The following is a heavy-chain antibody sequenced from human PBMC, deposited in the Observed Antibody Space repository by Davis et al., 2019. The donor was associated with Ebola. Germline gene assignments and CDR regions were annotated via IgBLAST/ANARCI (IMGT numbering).Heavy chain of an antibody. D-gene: IGHD3-10*01. V-gene: IGHV1-46*01. Sequence: ASVKVSCKASGYTFTNYYIHWVRQAPGQGLEWMGIINPSSGSITYAQKFQGRVTMTRDTSTSTVYMDMSSLRSDDTAVYYCARGFGGAAYYMDVWGKGTTVTVSS. CDR2: INPSSGSI. J-gene: IGHJ6*03. CDR1: GYTFTNYY. CDR3: ARGFGGAAYYMDV.